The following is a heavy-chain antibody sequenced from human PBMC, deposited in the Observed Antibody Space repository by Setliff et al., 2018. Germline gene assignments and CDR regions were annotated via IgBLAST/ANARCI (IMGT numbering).Heavy chain of an antibody. CDR3: ARALIYDSSGYYRAHWYFDL. Sequence: SETLSLTCAVYGGSFSGYYWSWIRQPPGKGLEWIGYIYYSGNSNYDTNYNPSLKSRVTISVDTSKNQFSLKLSSVTAADTAVYYCARALIYDSSGYYRAHWYFDLWGRGTLVTVSS. D-gene: IGHD3-22*01. CDR1: GGSFSGYY. CDR2: IYYSGNSNYDT. J-gene: IGHJ2*01. V-gene: IGHV4-59*08.